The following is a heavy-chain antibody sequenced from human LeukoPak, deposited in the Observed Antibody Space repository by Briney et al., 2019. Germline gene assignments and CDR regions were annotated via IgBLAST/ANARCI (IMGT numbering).Heavy chain of an antibody. CDR1: GFTFSNAW. CDR3: TTYLFDSGGYVWSDY. J-gene: IGHJ4*02. D-gene: IGHD3-22*01. CDR2: IKSKTDGGTT. Sequence: GGSLRLSCAASGFTFSNAWMSWVRQTPGKGLEWVGRIKSKTDGGTTDYAASVKGRFTISRDDSKNTLYLQMNSLKTEDTAVYYCTTYLFDSGGYVWSDYWGQGTLVTVSS. V-gene: IGHV3-15*01.